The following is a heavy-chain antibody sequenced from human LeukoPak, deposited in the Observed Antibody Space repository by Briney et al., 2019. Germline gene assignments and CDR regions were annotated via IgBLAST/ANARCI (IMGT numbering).Heavy chain of an antibody. D-gene: IGHD3-3*01. CDR2: IKQDGSEK. V-gene: IGHV3-7*01. J-gene: IGHJ4*02. Sequence: GGSLRLSCAASGFTFTSYWMSWVRQAPGKGLEWVANIKQDGSEKYYVDTVRGGFTISRDNAKNSLYLQMNSLRAEDTAVYYCARDRRIYDFWSGYYDNDYWGQGTLVTVSS. CDR1: GFTFTSYW. CDR3: ARDRRIYDFWSGYYDNDY.